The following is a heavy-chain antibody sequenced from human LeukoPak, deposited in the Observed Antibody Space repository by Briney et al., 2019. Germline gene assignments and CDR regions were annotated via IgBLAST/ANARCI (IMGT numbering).Heavy chain of an antibody. V-gene: IGHV3-48*03. CDR1: GFTFSSYE. CDR3: AKDGVRGDYLYYYYYYMDV. Sequence: GSLRLSCAASGFTFSSYEMNWVRQAPGKGLEWVSYISSSGSTIYYADSVKGRFTISRDNSKNTLYLQMNSLRAEDTAVYYCAKDGVRGDYLYYYYYYMDVWGKGTTVTISS. CDR2: ISSSGSTI. D-gene: IGHD4-17*01. J-gene: IGHJ6*03.